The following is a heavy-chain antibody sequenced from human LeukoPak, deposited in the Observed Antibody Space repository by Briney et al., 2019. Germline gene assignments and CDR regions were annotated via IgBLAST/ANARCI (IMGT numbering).Heavy chain of an antibody. J-gene: IGHJ4*02. CDR3: ARGYSTGWQYLGYFAY. Sequence: GGSLRLSCAASGFKFRRAEMNWVRQAPGKGLEWISHISYSGGTTYYAEAVKGRFTISRDNAQQSVYLQMNSVRVDDTAVYYCARGYSTGWQYLGYFAYWGQGILVTVSS. CDR2: ISYSGGTT. D-gene: IGHD6-19*01. V-gene: IGHV3-48*03. CDR1: GFKFRRAE.